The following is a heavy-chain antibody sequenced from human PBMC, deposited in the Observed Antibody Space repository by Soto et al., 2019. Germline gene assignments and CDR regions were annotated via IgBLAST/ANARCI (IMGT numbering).Heavy chain of an antibody. D-gene: IGHD1-26*01. CDR1: GDSVSSNSAA. CDR2: TYYRSKWYN. V-gene: IGHV6-1*01. CDR3: AREYGGSYGPTYYYYYGMDV. J-gene: IGHJ6*02. Sequence: PSQTLSLTCAISGDSVSSNSAAWNWIRQSPSRGLEWLGRTYYRSKWYNDYAVSVKSRITINPDTSKNQFSLQLNSVTPEDTAVYYCAREYGGSYGPTYYYYYGMDVWGQGTTVTV.